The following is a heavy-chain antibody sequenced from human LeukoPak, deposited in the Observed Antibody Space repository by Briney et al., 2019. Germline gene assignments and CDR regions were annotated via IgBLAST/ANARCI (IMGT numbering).Heavy chain of an antibody. D-gene: IGHD3-3*01. CDR3: ARGPVRTITIFGVVIQGGAFDI. V-gene: IGHV4-34*01. CDR1: GGSCSGYY. Sequence: SETLSLTCAVYGGSCSGYYWSWIRQPPGKGLEWLGEINHSGSTNYNPSLKSRVTISVDTSKNQFSLKLSSVTAADTAVYYCARGPVRTITIFGVVIQGGAFDIWGQGTMVTVSS. J-gene: IGHJ3*02. CDR2: INHSGST.